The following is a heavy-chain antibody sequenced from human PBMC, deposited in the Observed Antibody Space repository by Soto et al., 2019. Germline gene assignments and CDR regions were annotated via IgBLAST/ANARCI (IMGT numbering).Heavy chain of an antibody. CDR1: GFTVSSNY. V-gene: IGHV3-66*01. J-gene: IGHJ4*01. D-gene: IGHD1-20*01. CDR3: ASSINSNSAYDF. CDR2: IYTDGST. Sequence: EVQLVESGGGLVQTGGSLRLTCAASGFTVSSNYMSWVRQVPGKGLELDSIIYTDGSTYYADSVKGRFTMSRDDYKNTRNRQIIIMRVENTAVYYCASSINSNSAYDFWGHVTLVTVSS.